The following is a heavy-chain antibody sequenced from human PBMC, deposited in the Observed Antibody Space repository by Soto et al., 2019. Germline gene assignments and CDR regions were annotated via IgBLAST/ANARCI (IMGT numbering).Heavy chain of an antibody. J-gene: IGHJ5*02. V-gene: IGHV1-3*01. CDR3: TREAIVAENWFDP. CDR1: GYTFVDYA. Sequence: QVQHVQSGAEVKRPGASVKISCRASGYTFVDYALHWVRQAPGQGLEWVGWMNPNTGNIKYSHNFEDRVSITRDRATITAYMELRGLRSEDTAVYFCTREAIVAENWFDPWGQGTLVTVSS. CDR2: MNPNTGNI. D-gene: IGHD2-21*01.